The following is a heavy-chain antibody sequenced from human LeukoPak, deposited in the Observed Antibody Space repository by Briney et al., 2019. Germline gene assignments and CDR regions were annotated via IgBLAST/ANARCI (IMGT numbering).Heavy chain of an antibody. CDR2: ISGRGGST. J-gene: IGHJ3*02. CDR3: AKDWCSSTSCHHGAFDI. Sequence: QPGGSLRLSCAASGFTFSNFWMSWVRQAPGKGLEWVSGISGRGGSTYYADSVKGRFTISRDNSKNTLYLQMNSLRAEDTAVYYCAKDWCSSTSCHHGAFDIWGQGTMVTVSS. V-gene: IGHV3-23*01. D-gene: IGHD2-2*01. CDR1: GFTFSNFW.